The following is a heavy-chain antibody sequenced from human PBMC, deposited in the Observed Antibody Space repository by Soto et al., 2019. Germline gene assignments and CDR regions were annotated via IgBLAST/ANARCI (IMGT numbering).Heavy chain of an antibody. CDR2: IYSGGST. J-gene: IGHJ4*02. CDR1: GFTVSSNY. CDR3: ARDQGDVAFDY. D-gene: IGHD2-21*01. Sequence: EVQLVESGGGLVQPGGSLRLSCAASGFTVSSNYMSWVRQAPGKGLEWVSVIYSGGSTYYADSVKRRFTISRHNSKNTLYLQMNSLRAEDTAVYYCARDQGDVAFDYWGQGPLVTVSS. V-gene: IGHV3-66*01.